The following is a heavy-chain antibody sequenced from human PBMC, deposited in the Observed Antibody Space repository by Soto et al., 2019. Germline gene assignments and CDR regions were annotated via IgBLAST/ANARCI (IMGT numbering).Heavy chain of an antibody. CDR1: GFTFTSSA. Sequence: GASVKVSCKASGFTFTSSAVQWVRQARGQRLEWIGWIVVGSGNTNYAQKFQERVTITRDMSTSTAYMELSSLRSEDTAVYYCAAVPVGASDDFDYWGQGTLVTSPQ. V-gene: IGHV1-58*01. J-gene: IGHJ4*02. D-gene: IGHD1-26*01. CDR3: AAVPVGASDDFDY. CDR2: IVVGSGNT.